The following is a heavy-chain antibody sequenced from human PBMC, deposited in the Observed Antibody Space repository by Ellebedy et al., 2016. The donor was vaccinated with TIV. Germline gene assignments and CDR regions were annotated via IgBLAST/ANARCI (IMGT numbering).Heavy chain of an antibody. CDR3: ANSAAIIENFYYMDV. V-gene: IGHV3-43D*03. J-gene: IGHJ6*03. CDR2: VSWDGGST. D-gene: IGHD2/OR15-2a*01. CDR1: GFTFDDYA. Sequence: GGSLRLSCAASGFTFDDYAMHRVRQAPGKGLEWVSLVSWDGGSTHYADSVKGRFTISRDNSKNSLSLQMNSLRAEDTALYYCANSAAIIENFYYMDVWGKGTTVTVSS.